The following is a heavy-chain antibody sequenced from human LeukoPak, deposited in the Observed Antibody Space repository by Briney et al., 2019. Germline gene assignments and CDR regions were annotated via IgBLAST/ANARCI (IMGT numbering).Heavy chain of an antibody. CDR1: GFSISKGFY. V-gene: IGHV4-38-2*02. CDR2: IYYDGTS. J-gene: IGHJ1*01. CDR3: ARDVSWDESFQR. D-gene: IGHD1-26*01. Sequence: SETLSLTCTVAGFSISKGFYWGRVRQPPGKGLEFIATIYYDGTSHYNPSFESRATISVDTSRNQFSLKLTSVTAADTAVYYCARDVSWDESFQRWGQGTLVTVSS.